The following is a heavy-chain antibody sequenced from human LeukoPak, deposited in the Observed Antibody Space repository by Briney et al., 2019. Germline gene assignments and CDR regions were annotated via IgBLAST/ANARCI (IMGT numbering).Heavy chain of an antibody. V-gene: IGHV1-18*01. CDR3: ARVIAGSGIPWFDP. D-gene: IGHD2-15*01. Sequence: ASVKVSCKASGYTFTSYGISWVRQAPGQGLEWMGWISAYNGNTNYAQKLQGRVTMTTDTSTSTACMELRSLRSDDTAVYYCARVIAGSGIPWFDPWGQGTLVTVSS. J-gene: IGHJ5*02. CDR2: ISAYNGNT. CDR1: GYTFTSYG.